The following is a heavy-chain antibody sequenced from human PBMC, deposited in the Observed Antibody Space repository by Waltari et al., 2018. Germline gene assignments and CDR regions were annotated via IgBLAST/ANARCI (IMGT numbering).Heavy chain of an antibody. CDR1: GGTFSNNY. V-gene: IGHV4-34*01. D-gene: IGHD5-18*01. CDR3: ARRGHSSYYYYYMDV. Sequence: QVQLQQWGAGLSKPSETLSLTCAVYGGTFSNNYWSWIRQPPGKGLEWIGENHPSGSTNYNLSCKSRVTISGDTSKNQFSLELISVSAADTAVYYCARRGHSSYYYYYMDVWGKGTTVTVSS. CDR2: NHPSGST. J-gene: IGHJ6*03.